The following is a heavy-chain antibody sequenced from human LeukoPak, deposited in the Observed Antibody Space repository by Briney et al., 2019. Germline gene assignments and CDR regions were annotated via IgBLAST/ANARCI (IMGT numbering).Heavy chain of an antibody. CDR3: STSWLKDWGAFDI. J-gene: IGHJ3*02. Sequence: ASVNVSCKVSGYTLTAYYMHWVQRAPGKGSKWIGLVDHEDGETIYAEKFQGRVTITADTSTDTAYMELSSLRSEDTAVYYCSTSWLKDWGAFDIRGQGTMVTVSS. CDR1: GYTLTAYY. V-gene: IGHV1-69-2*01. CDR2: VDHEDGET. D-gene: IGHD3-22*01.